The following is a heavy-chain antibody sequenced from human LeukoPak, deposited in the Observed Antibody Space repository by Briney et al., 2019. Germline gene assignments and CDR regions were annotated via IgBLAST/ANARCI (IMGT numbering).Heavy chain of an antibody. CDR2: IYYSGST. D-gene: IGHD6-19*01. J-gene: IGHJ6*03. CDR3: ARGRQWLVRALGYYYMDV. Sequence: SETLSLTCTVSGGSISSYYWSWIRQPPGKGLEWIGYIYYSGSTNYNPSLKSRVTISVDTSKSQFSLKLSSVTAADTAVYYCARGRQWLVRALGYYYMDVWGKGTRSPSP. V-gene: IGHV4-59*12. CDR1: GGSISSYY.